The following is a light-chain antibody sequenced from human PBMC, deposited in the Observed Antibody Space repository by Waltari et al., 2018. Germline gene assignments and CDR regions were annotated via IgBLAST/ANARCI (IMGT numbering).Light chain of an antibody. CDR3: QTWDTGRGV. J-gene: IGLJ3*02. Sequence: QLVLTQSPSASASLGASVKLSCTLSSGHSNYAITWHQQETGKGPRHLMRVNSDGSHSKGDGIPDRFSGSSSGAGRYLILSSLQSEDEADYYCQTWDTGRGVFGGGTKLTVL. CDR1: SGHSNYA. CDR2: VNSDGSH. V-gene: IGLV4-69*01.